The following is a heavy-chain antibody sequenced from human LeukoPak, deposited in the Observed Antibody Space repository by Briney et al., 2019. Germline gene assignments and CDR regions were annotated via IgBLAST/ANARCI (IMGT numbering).Heavy chain of an antibody. Sequence: SETLSLTCTVSGGSISSYYRSWIRQPPGKGLEWIGYIYYSGSTNYNPSLKSRVTISVDTSKNQFSLKLSSVTAADTAVYYCARDSLVRGVSYGMDVWGKGTTVTVSS. CDR2: IYYSGST. CDR3: ARDSLVRGVSYGMDV. CDR1: GGSISSYY. J-gene: IGHJ6*04. V-gene: IGHV4-59*01. D-gene: IGHD3-10*01.